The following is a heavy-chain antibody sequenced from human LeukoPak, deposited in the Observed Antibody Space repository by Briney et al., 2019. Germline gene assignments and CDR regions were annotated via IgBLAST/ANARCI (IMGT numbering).Heavy chain of an antibody. V-gene: IGHV3-23*01. D-gene: IGHD2-15*01. CDR1: GFTFSIYA. CDR2: ISGSGGST. CDR3: AKDGRYCSGGSCYSSY. Sequence: GGSLRLSCAASGFTFSIYAMSWVRQAPGKGLEWVSAISGSGGSTYYADSVKGRFTISRDNSKKMLYLQMNSLRAEDTAVYYCAKDGRYCSGGSCYSSYWGQGTLVTVSS. J-gene: IGHJ4*02.